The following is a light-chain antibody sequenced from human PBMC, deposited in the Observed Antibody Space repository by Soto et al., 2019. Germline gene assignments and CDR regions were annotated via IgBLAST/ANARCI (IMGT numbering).Light chain of an antibody. CDR3: QQYYSYPT. Sequence: AIQMTPSPSFLSASVAARVSITCRASQSISSYLAWYQQKPGKAPKLLIYAASTLQSGVPSRFSGSGSGTDFTLTISCLQSEDFATYYCQQYYSYPTFGQGTQLDIK. CDR2: AAS. J-gene: IGKJ5*01. CDR1: QSISSY. V-gene: IGKV1-8*01.